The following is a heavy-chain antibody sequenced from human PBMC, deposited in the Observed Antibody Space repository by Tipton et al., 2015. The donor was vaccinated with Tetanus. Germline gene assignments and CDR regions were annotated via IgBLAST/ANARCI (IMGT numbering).Heavy chain of an antibody. Sequence: TLSLTCTVSGGSTSSYYWSWIRQHPGKGLEWIGDIYYSGSTYYNPSLKSRVTISVDTSKNQFSLKLNSVTAADTAVYYCARDQARGARGWNYFDYWGQGTLVTVSS. CDR2: IYYSGST. CDR1: GGSTSSYY. CDR3: ARDQARGARGWNYFDY. J-gene: IGHJ4*02. V-gene: IGHV4-31*03. D-gene: IGHD1-26*01.